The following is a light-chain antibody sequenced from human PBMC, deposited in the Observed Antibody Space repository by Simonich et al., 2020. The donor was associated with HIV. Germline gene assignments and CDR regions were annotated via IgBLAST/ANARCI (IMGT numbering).Light chain of an antibody. Sequence: QSVLTQPPSASGTPGQRVTISCSGSSSNIGSNTVNWYQQLPGTAPKLLIYNNYQRPSGVPDRCSGSKSGTAASLAISGLQSEDEADYYCAEWDDSLNGPGVFGGGTKLTVL. J-gene: IGLJ3*02. CDR3: AEWDDSLNGPGV. CDR2: NNY. CDR1: SSNIGSNT. V-gene: IGLV1-44*01.